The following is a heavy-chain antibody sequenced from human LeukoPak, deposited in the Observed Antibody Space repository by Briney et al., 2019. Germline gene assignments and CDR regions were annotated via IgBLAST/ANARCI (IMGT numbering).Heavy chain of an antibody. Sequence: GASVKVSCKASGYTFTSYDINWVRQAPGQGLEWMGWISPNSGDATYAQNFQGRVTMTRDTAITTAYMELSRLRYDDTAIYYCARESPRSGYYYGDDAFDLWGQGTMVTVSS. V-gene: IGHV1-2*02. CDR3: ARESPRSGYYYGDDAFDL. CDR2: ISPNSGDA. D-gene: IGHD3-22*01. J-gene: IGHJ3*01. CDR1: GYTFTSYD.